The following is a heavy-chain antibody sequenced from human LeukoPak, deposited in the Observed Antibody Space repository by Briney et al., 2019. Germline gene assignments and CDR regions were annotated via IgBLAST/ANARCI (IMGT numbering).Heavy chain of an antibody. CDR1: GYTFTGYY. CDR2: INPNSGGT. CDR3: ARENCSSTSCYRRFDY. Sequence: EASVKVSCKASGYTFTGYYMHWVRQAPGQGLEWMGRINPNSGGTNYAQKFQGRVTMTRDTSISTASMELSRLRSDDTAVYYCARENCSSTSCYRRFDYWGQGTLVTVSS. D-gene: IGHD2-2*01. J-gene: IGHJ4*02. V-gene: IGHV1-2*06.